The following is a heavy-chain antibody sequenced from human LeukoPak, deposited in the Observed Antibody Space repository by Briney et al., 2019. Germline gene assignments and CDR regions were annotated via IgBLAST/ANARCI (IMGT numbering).Heavy chain of an antibody. V-gene: IGHV1-69*05. J-gene: IGHJ5*02. CDR2: IIPIFGTA. CDR3: ARGPDYYDSSGYGWFDP. CDR1: GGTFTSYA. D-gene: IGHD3-22*01. Sequence: SVKVSCKASGGTFTSYAISWVRQAPGQGLEWMGGIIPIFGTANYAQKFQGRVTITTDESTSTAYMELSSLRSEDTAVYYCARGPDYYDSSGYGWFDPWGQGTLVTVSS.